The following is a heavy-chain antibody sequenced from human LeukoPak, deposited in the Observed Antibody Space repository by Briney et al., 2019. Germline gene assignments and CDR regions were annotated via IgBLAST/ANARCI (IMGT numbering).Heavy chain of an antibody. D-gene: IGHD6-13*01. CDR1: GGSISSNSYY. CDR3: ARRRKLAAAEGVDY. Sequence: SETLSLTCTVSGGSISSNSYYWGWIRQPPGKGLEWIGSIYYSGSTYYNPSLKSRVTISVDTSKNQFSLKLSSVTAAGTAVYYCARRRKLAAAEGVDYWGQGTLVTVSS. J-gene: IGHJ4*02. V-gene: IGHV4-39*01. CDR2: IYYSGST.